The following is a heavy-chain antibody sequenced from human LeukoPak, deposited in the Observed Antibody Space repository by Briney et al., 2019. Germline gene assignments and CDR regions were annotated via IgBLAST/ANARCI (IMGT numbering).Heavy chain of an antibody. CDR2: ISGSGGST. CDR3: ARTAIAARPFEGY. CDR1: GFTFSSYA. J-gene: IGHJ4*02. Sequence: PVGSLRLSCAASGFTFSSYAMSWVRQAPGKGLEWVSAISGSGGSTYYADSVKGRFTISRDNSKNRLYLQMTSLRAEDPAVYYCARTAIAARPFEGYWGQGTLVTVSS. D-gene: IGHD6-6*01. V-gene: IGHV3-23*01.